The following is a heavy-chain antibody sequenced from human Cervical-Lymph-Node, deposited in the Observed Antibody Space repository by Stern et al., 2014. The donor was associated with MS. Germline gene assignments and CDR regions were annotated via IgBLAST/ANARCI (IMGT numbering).Heavy chain of an antibody. CDR2: VSVSRREI. J-gene: IGHJ4*02. CDR1: GFTFSSYR. CDR3: VRGGEWKLVHENFDY. V-gene: IGHV3-21*01. D-gene: IGHD1-26*01. Sequence: VQLVESGGGLVKPGASLWLSCAASGFTFSSYRMNWVRQAPGKGLEWVSSVSVSRREISYSDSVKGRFTISRENAKSSLSLHMTSLRAEDTAVYYCVRGGEWKLVHENFDYWGQGALVTVSS.